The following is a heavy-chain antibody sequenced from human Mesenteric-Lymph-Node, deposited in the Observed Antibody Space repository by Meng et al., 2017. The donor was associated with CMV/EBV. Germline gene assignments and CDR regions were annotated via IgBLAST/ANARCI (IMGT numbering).Heavy chain of an antibody. J-gene: IGHJ4*02. CDR1: GGSISSNNW. D-gene: IGHD3-22*01. CDR3: ARLYYYDSSGYCLDY. CDR2: NHHSGST. Sequence: SGGSISSNNWWNWVRQPPGKGLEWIGENHHSGSTNYNPSLKSRVTISLDKSKKQFSLKLSSVTAADTAVYYCARLYYYDSSGYCLDYWGQGTLVTVSS. V-gene: IGHV4-4*02.